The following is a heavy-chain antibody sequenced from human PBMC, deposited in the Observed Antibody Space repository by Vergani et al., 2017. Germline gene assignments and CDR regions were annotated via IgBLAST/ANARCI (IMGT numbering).Heavy chain of an antibody. D-gene: IGHD6-19*01. CDR1: GYTFTSYY. CDR3: ARDEGSSGWSDAFDI. J-gene: IGHJ3*02. CDR2: INPSGGST. Sequence: QVQLVQSGAEVKKPGASVKVSCKASGYTFTSYYMHWVRQAPGQGLEWMGIINPSGGSTSYAQKFQGRVTITADESTSTAYMELSSLRSEDTAVYYCARDEGSSGWSDAFDIWGQGTMVTVSS. V-gene: IGHV1-46*01.